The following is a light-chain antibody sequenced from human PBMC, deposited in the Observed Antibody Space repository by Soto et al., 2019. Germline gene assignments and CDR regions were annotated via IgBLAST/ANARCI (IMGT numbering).Light chain of an antibody. V-gene: IGKV1-5*03. CDR1: QSISSW. CDR2: MAS. Sequence: DIQMTQSPSTLSASVGDRVTITCRASQSISSWLAWYQQKPGKAPKLLIYMASSIESGVPSRFSGSGSGTEFTLTISSLQPDDFATYYCQQYNSYPLTFGGGTKVEIK. CDR3: QQYNSYPLT. J-gene: IGKJ4*01.